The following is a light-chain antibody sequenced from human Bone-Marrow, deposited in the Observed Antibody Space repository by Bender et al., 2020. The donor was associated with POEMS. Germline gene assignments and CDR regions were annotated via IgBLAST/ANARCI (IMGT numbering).Light chain of an antibody. CDR1: SLPKQD. V-gene: IGLV3-25*03. CDR3: QSTDSDGSSWV. Sequence: YELTQPPSMSVSPGQTARIICSGDSLPKQDAYWYQQKPGQAPVVIRHKDTESPSGIPARFSGSSSGTKVTLTISGVQAEDEADYCCQSTDSDGSSWVFGGRTKLTVL. CDR2: KDT. J-gene: IGLJ3*02.